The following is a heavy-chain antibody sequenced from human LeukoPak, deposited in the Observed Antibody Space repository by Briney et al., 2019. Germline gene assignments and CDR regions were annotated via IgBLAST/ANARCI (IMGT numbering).Heavy chain of an antibody. CDR3: ARGSLLWFGD. J-gene: IGHJ4*02. CDR1: GFTFRTYW. CDR2: INSDGIGS. V-gene: IGHV3-74*01. Sequence: GGSLRLSCAASGFTFRTYWMHWVRQSPGKGLVWVSRINSDGIGSSYADSVKGRFTISRDNAKNTLYLQMNSLTAEDTAVYYCARGSLLWFGDRGQGTRVTVSS. D-gene: IGHD3-10*01.